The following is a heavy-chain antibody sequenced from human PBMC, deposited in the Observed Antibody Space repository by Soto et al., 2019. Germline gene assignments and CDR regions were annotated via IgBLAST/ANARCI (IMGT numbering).Heavy chain of an antibody. CDR2: IRRKTDGETV. V-gene: IGHV3-15*01. J-gene: IGHJ4*02. CDR3: TTALTTVTTLGY. Sequence: EVQLVESGGGLVKPGGSIRISCAASGFTFTNAWMSWVRQAPGKGLEWVGRIRRKTDGETVDYAAPVKGRFTISREDSNNTLYLQMNSLKTDDTAVYFCTTALTTVTTLGYWGQGTLVTVSS. D-gene: IGHD4-17*01. CDR1: GFTFTNAW.